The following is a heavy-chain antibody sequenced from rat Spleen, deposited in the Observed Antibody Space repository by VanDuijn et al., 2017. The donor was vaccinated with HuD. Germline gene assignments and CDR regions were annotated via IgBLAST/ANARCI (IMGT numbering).Heavy chain of an antibody. CDR2: IRTKPNFYAT. Sequence: VQGVASGGGLLQPKASWKIPCAASGFPFSNAHMYLVRQAPGKGLEWVACIRTKPNFYATYYADSVKGRFTISRDDSRSMVYLQMDDLKTEDTAMYYCTAASNEYWGQGVMVTVSS. D-gene: IGHD3-1*01. CDR1: GFPFSNAH. V-gene: IGHV10-5*01. J-gene: IGHJ2*01. CDR3: TAASNEY.